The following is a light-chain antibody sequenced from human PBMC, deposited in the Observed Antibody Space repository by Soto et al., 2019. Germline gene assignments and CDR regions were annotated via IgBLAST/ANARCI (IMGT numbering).Light chain of an antibody. J-gene: IGKJ2*01. Sequence: DIQMTQSPSTLSASVGDRVTITFRASQTITTWLAWYQQKPGKAPKLLIYKAINLQSGVPSRFSSSGSGTEFTLTIGSLQPDDFGTYYCQRYNDYQYVFGQGTKLDMK. CDR2: KAI. CDR1: QTITTW. CDR3: QRYNDYQYV. V-gene: IGKV1-5*03.